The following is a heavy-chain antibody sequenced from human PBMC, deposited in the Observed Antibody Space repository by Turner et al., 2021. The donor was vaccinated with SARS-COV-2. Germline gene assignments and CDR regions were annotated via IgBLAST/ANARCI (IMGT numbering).Heavy chain of an antibody. D-gene: IGHD3-10*01. CDR3: ARAHYYGSGRGAFDI. CDR2: IGNDGSNK. V-gene: IGHV3-33*01. J-gene: IGHJ3*02. Sequence: QVQLVESWGGVVQPGRSLRLSCSASGFTFSSYGMHWVRQAPGKGLEWVAVIGNDGSNKYYADSVKGRFTIARENSKNTLYLKMNSLRAEDTAVYYWARAHYYGSGRGAFDIWGQGTMVTISS. CDR1: GFTFSSYG.